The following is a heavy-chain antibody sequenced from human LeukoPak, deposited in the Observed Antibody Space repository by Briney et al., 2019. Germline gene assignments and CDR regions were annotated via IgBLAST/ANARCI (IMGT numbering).Heavy chain of an antibody. CDR1: GGSISSGGYS. V-gene: IGHV4-30-2*01. J-gene: IGHJ4*02. Sequence: SETLSLTCAVSGGSISSGGYSWSWIQQPPGKGLEWIGYIYHSGSTYYNPSLKSRVTISVDRSKNQFSLKLSSVTAADTAVYYCARGGRAAFDYWGQGTLVTVSS. CDR3: ARGGRAAFDY. CDR2: IYHSGST. D-gene: IGHD2-15*01.